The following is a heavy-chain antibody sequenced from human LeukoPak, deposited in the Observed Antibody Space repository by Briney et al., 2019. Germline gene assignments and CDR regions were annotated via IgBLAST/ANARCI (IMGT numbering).Heavy chain of an antibody. Sequence: SQTLSLTCTVSGDSITSSGYFWSWIRQHPGKGLEWIGYIYYTGSAYYNPSVESRLTMSVDTSKNQFSLRLTPVTAADTAVYYCARGSEFFEFWGQGILVTVSS. CDR2: IYYTGSA. CDR1: GDSITSSGYF. D-gene: IGHD3-10*01. J-gene: IGHJ4*02. CDR3: ARGSEFFEF. V-gene: IGHV4-31*03.